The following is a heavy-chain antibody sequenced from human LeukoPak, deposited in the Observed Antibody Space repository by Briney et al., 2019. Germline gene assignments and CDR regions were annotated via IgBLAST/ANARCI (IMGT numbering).Heavy chain of an antibody. CDR2: IYYSGST. D-gene: IGHD6-19*01. V-gene: IGHV4-59*08. Sequence: PSETLSLTCTVSGGSISSYYWSWIRQPPGKGLEWIGYIYYSGSTNYNPSLKSRVTISVDTSKNQFSLKLSSVTAADTAVYHCARHAVAGTIGYWGQGTLVTVSS. CDR3: ARHAVAGTIGY. J-gene: IGHJ4*02. CDR1: GGSISSYY.